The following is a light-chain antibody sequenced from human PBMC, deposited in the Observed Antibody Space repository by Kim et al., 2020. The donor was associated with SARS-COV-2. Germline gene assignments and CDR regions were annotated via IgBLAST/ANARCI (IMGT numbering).Light chain of an antibody. CDR1: SGSIASSY. V-gene: IGLV6-57*03. J-gene: IGLJ3*02. Sequence: KTGTIACTRSSGSIASSYVQGYQQRPDSAPTTLISEDNQRPSGVPDRFSGSVDESSNSASLTISGLRPEDEADYYCQSYDTRSHEVFGGGTQLTVL. CDR2: EDN. CDR3: QSYDTRSHEV.